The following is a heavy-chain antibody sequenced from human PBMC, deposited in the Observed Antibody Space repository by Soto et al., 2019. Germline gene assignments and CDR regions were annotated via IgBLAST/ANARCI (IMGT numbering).Heavy chain of an antibody. Sequence: ASVKVSCKASGYTFTDYYMHWVRRAPGQGLEWMGWINDNSGATRYSQRFQGRVTLTRDTSISTAYMELSSLRSDDTAVYYCARDSAAAAGLSFDSWGQGTLVTVSS. CDR2: INDNSGAT. D-gene: IGHD6-13*01. V-gene: IGHV1-2*02. J-gene: IGHJ4*02. CDR3: ARDSAAAAGLSFDS. CDR1: GYTFTDYY.